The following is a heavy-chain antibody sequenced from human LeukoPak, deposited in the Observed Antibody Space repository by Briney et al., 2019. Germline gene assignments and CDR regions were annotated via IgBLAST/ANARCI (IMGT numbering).Heavy chain of an antibody. CDR1: GGSISSYY. D-gene: IGHD3-10*01. J-gene: IGHJ5*02. CDR3: AKDHQLWFGEDYNWFDP. Sequence: PSETLSLTCTVSGGSISSYYWSWIRQPPGKGLEWIGYIYYSGSTNYNPSLKSRVTISVDTSKNQFSLKLSSVTAADTAVYYCAKDHQLWFGEDYNWFDPWGQGTLVTVSS. CDR2: IYYSGST. V-gene: IGHV4-59*01.